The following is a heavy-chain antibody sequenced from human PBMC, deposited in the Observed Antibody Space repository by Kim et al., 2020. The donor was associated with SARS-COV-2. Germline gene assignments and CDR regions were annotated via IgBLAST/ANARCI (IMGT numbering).Heavy chain of an antibody. J-gene: IGHJ6*02. CDR3: ARDLGMVRIYMDV. D-gene: IGHD3-10*01. V-gene: IGHV1-18*01. Sequence: YAQKLQGRVTMTTDTSTSTAYMELRSLRSDDTAVYYCARDLGMVRIYMDVWGQGTTVTVSS.